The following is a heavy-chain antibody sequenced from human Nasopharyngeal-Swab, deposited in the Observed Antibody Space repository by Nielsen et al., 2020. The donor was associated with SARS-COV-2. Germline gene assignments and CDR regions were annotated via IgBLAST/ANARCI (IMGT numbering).Heavy chain of an antibody. Sequence: ASVKVSCKASGYTFTSYYMHWVRQAPGQGLEWMGIINPSGGSTSYAQKFQGRVTMTRNTSISTAYMELSSLRSEDTAVYYCARSYLYYDFWSGHRGWFDPWGQGTLVTVSS. V-gene: IGHV1-46*01. J-gene: IGHJ5*02. CDR3: ARSYLYYDFWSGHRGWFDP. CDR1: GYTFTSYY. D-gene: IGHD3-3*01. CDR2: INPSGGST.